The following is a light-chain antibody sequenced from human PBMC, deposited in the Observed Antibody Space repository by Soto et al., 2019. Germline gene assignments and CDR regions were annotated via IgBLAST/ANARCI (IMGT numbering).Light chain of an antibody. J-gene: IGKJ4*01. CDR1: QVISNY. Sequence: DIQMTQSPSSLSASVGDRVTITCRASQVISNYLAWYQQRPGKVPKLLIYAASTLQSGVPSRFSGSGSGTDFTLIISSLQPEDVATYYCQKYDSAPLTFGGGTKVEIK. V-gene: IGKV1-27*01. CDR2: AAS. CDR3: QKYDSAPLT.